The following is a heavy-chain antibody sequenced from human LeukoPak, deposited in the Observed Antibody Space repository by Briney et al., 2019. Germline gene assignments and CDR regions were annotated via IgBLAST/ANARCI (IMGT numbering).Heavy chain of an antibody. CDR2: NCYSGSN. D-gene: IGHD6-13*01. CDR3: ARRVAAARHFDY. CDR1: GGSISSSNYY. Sequence: PSETLSLTCTVSGGSISSSNYYWGWIRQPPGKGLEGNGSNCYSGSNYYNPSLKSRVTISVDMSKNQFSLNLSSVPAADTAVYYCARRVAAARHFDYWGQGTLVTVSS. V-gene: IGHV4-39*01. J-gene: IGHJ4*02.